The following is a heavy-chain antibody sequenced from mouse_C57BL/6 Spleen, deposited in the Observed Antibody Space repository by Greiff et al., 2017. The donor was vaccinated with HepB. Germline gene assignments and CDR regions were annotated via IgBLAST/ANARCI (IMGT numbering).Heavy chain of an antibody. J-gene: IGHJ1*03. CDR1: GYAFSSSW. D-gene: IGHD2-2*01. Sequence: VQLQQSGPELVKPGASVKISCKASGYAFSSSWMNWVKQRPGKGLEWIGRIYPGDGDTNYNGKFKGKATLTADKSSSTAYMQLSSLTSEDSAVYFCARWFNWYFDVWGTGTTVTVSS. CDR3: ARWFNWYFDV. CDR2: IYPGDGDT. V-gene: IGHV1-82*01.